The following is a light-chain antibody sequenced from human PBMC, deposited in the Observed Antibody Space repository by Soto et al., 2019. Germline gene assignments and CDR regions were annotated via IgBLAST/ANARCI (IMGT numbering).Light chain of an antibody. Sequence: DIVMTQSPDSLAVSLGERATINCKSSQSVLCSSNNKNYLAWYQQKPGQPPKLLIYWASTRESGVPDRFSGSGSGTDFTLTISSLQAGDVAVYYCQQYYSTPLTFGQGTKLEIK. J-gene: IGKJ2*01. V-gene: IGKV4-1*01. CDR1: QSVLCSSNNKNY. CDR2: WAS. CDR3: QQYYSTPLT.